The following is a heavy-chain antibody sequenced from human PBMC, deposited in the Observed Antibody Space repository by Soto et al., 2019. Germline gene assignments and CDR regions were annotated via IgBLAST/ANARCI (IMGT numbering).Heavy chain of an antibody. CDR2: ISYDESHK. CDR3: ARVRLGSTLHAAFDI. J-gene: IGHJ3*02. V-gene: IGHV3-30*03. Sequence: GGSLRLSCAASGFNFSSHGLHWVRQAPGKGLEWVAVISYDESHKWYTDSVKGRFTISRDNSKNTLYLQMNSLRVEDTAVYYCARVRLGSTLHAAFDIWGHDSVVTVSS. D-gene: IGHD1-26*01. CDR1: GFNFSSHG.